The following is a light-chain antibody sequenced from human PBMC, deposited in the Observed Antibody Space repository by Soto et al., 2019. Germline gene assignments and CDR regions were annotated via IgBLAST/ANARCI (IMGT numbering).Light chain of an antibody. V-gene: IGKV3-20*01. Sequence: EIVLTQSPGTLSLSPGERATLSCRASQSVSNSYLAWYQQKPGQAPRLLIYGASSRATGIPDRFSGSGSGTDFTLTISRLEPEEVSVYYCQYCGSSRTFGQGTKVDIK. CDR1: QSVSNSY. CDR3: QYCGSSRT. CDR2: GAS. J-gene: IGKJ1*01.